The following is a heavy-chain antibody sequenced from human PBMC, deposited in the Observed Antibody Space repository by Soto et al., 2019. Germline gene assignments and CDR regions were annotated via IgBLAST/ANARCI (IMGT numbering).Heavy chain of an antibody. CDR2: ISAYNGNT. V-gene: IGHV1-18*01. CDR1: GYTFTSYG. Sequence: QVQLVQSGAEVKKPGASVKVSCKASGYTFTSYGISWVRQAPGQGLEWMGGISAYNGNTNYAQKLQGRVTMTTDTSTSTAYMELRSLRSDDTAVYYCARVTTSYCSGGSCYSGWFDPWGQGTLVTVSS. J-gene: IGHJ5*02. CDR3: ARVTTSYCSGGSCYSGWFDP. D-gene: IGHD2-15*01.